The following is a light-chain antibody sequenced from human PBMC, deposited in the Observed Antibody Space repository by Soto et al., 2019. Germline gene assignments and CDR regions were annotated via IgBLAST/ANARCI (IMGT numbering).Light chain of an antibody. CDR2: ATS. J-gene: IGKJ1*01. V-gene: IGKV1-39*01. Sequence: DIQMTQSPSSLSASVGDRVSLTCRASQTISSYLTWYQQKPGKAPKLLIYATSTLQSGVPSRFSGSRSGTDFPLTISSLRPEDSATYYCQQSFTTPWTFGQGTKVEIK. CDR3: QQSFTTPWT. CDR1: QTISSY.